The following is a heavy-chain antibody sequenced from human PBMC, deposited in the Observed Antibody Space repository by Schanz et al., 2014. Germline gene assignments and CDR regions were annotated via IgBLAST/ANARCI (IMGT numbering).Heavy chain of an antibody. CDR1: GYSFISHA. Sequence: QVQLVQSGAEVKKPGASVKVSCKASGYSFISHAIHWVRQAPGQRLEWMGWINAANGNTRYSQKFQGRVTITRDASASTAYMELSSLRSEDTAVYYCARDQSTYTNASDVRYFASWGQGSLVTVSS. CDR2: INAANGNT. CDR3: ARDQSTYTNASDVRYFAS. J-gene: IGHJ4*02. D-gene: IGHD6-6*01. V-gene: IGHV1-3*01.